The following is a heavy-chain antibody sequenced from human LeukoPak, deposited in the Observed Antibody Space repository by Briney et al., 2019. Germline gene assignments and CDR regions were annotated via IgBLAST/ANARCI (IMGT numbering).Heavy chain of an antibody. D-gene: IGHD2-2*02. CDR3: ARGYCSSTSCYNHFDY. Sequence: ASVKVSCKASGGTFSSYAISWVRQAPGQGLEWMGGIIPIFGTANYAQKFQGRVTITADESTSTAYMELSSLRSEDTAVYYCARGYCSSTSCYNHFDYWGQGTLVTVSS. V-gene: IGHV1-69*13. CDR2: IIPIFGTA. CDR1: GGTFSSYA. J-gene: IGHJ4*02.